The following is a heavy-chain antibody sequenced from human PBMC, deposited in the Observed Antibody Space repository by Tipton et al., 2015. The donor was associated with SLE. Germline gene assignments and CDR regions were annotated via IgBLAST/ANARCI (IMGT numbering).Heavy chain of an antibody. CDR3: ATETEDYGGNRLYGMDV. CDR1: GGSFSGHY. Sequence: TLSLTCAVYGGSFSGHYWSWIRQPPGKGLEWIGEINHSGSTNYNPSLKSRVTISVATSKTQFSLRLGSVTAADTAVYYCATETEDYGGNRLYGMDVWGQGTTVTVSS. D-gene: IGHD4-23*01. V-gene: IGHV4-34*01. J-gene: IGHJ6*02. CDR2: INHSGST.